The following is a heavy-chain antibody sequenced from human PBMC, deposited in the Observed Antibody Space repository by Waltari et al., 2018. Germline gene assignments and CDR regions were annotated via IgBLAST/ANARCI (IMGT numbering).Heavy chain of an antibody. J-gene: IGHJ4*02. V-gene: IGHV1-2*02. D-gene: IGHD2-21*01. Sequence: QVQLVQSGAEVKKPGASVKVSCKASGYTSTGYYMHWVRQAPGQGLEWMGWINPNSGGTNDAQKFQGRVTMTRDTSISTAYMELSRLRSDDTAVYYCARGGIVVVANFDYWGQGTLVTVSS. CDR3: ARGGIVVVANFDY. CDR1: GYTSTGYY. CDR2: INPNSGGT.